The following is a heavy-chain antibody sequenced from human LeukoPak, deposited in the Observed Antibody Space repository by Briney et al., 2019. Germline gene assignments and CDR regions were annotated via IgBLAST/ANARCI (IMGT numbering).Heavy chain of an antibody. J-gene: IGHJ6*02. CDR1: GFTFSGSA. D-gene: IGHD1-26*01. CDR2: IRSKANSYAT. CDR3: TRPGVGSRWEYYYGMDV. Sequence: GRSLRLSCAASGFTFSGSAMHWVRQASGKGLEWVGRIRSKANSYATAYAASVKDRFTISRDDSKNTAYLQMNSLKTEDTAVYYCTRPGVGSRWEYYYGMDVWGQGTTVTVSS. V-gene: IGHV3-73*01.